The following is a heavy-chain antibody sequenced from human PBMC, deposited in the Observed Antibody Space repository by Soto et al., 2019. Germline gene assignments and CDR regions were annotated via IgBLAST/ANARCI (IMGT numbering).Heavy chain of an antibody. Sequence: PSETLSLTCAVYGGSFSGYYWSWIRQPPGKGLEWIGEINHSGSTNYNPSLKGRVTISVDTSKNQFSLKLSSVTAADTAVYYCARDRLRFLERYRGYYYYYGMDVWGQGTTVTVSS. V-gene: IGHV4-34*01. D-gene: IGHD3-3*01. J-gene: IGHJ6*02. CDR3: ARDRLRFLERYRGYYYYYGMDV. CDR1: GGSFSGYY. CDR2: INHSGST.